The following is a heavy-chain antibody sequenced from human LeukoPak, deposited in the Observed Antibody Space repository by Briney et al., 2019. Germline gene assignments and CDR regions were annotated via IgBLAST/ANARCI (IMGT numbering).Heavy chain of an antibody. D-gene: IGHD3-16*01. CDR3: ARGSWGAVPDAFDI. CDR1: GFTFSSYA. CDR2: ISSSGRLI. V-gene: IGHV3-48*03. J-gene: IGHJ3*02. Sequence: PGGSLRLSCAASGFTFSSYAMSWVRQAPGKGLEWVSYISSSGRLIYYADSVKGRFTISRENAKNSLFLQMNSLRVEDTAVYYCARGSWGAVPDAFDIWGQGTMVTVSS.